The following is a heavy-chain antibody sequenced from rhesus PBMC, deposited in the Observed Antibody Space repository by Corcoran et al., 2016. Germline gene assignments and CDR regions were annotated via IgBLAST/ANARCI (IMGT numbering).Heavy chain of an antibody. J-gene: IGHJ4*01. CDR3: SRGSYGIFDY. CDR2: NGGSSGST. CDR1: GYSISSGYG. Sequence: QVQLQESGPGLVKPSETLSLTCAVSGYSISSGYGWSWIRQPPGKGLAWIGYNGGSSGSTNYNPSLNSRVTISKDTSKNQFSLKLSSVTAADTAVYYCSRGSYGIFDYWGQGVLVTVSS. D-gene: IGHD4-4*01. V-gene: IGHV4-127*01.